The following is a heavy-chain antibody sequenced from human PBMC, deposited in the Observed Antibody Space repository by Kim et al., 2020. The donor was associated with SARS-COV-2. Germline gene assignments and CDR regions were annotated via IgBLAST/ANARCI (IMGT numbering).Heavy chain of an antibody. CDR2: ST. D-gene: IGHD6-6*01. Sequence: STNYNPSLQSRVTMSVDTSKNQFSLKLSSVTAADTAVYYCARDPTSSSGYWGQGTLVTVSS. CDR3: ARDPTSSSGY. V-gene: IGHV4-4*07. J-gene: IGHJ4*02.